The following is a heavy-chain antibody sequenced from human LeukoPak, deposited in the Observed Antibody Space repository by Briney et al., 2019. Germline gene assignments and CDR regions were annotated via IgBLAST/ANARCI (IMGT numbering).Heavy chain of an antibody. J-gene: IGHJ5*02. CDR2: INHSGST. D-gene: IGHD3-16*01. Sequence: PSETLSLTCAVYGGSFSGYYWSWIRQPPGKGLEWIGEINHSGSTNYNPSLKSRVTISVDTSKNQFSLKLSSVTAADTAVYYCARGRIIGGVSRPGKKLYNWFDPWGQGTLVTVSS. V-gene: IGHV4-34*01. CDR1: GGSFSGYY. CDR3: ARGRIIGGVSRPGKKLYNWFDP.